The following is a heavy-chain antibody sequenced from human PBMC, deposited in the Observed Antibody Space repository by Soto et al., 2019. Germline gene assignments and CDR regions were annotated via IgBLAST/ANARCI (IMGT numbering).Heavy chain of an antibody. Sequence: EVQLVESGGGLVQPGGSLRLSCAASGFTFSRYWMSWVRQAPGKGLEWVANINQDGGGKQYVDSVKGRFTISRDNAKNSLYLQMNSLRAEETAVYYCARDRGGAVPSTGQDCWGQGTLVTVSS. CDR3: ARDRGGAVPSTGQDC. J-gene: IGHJ4*02. CDR1: GFTFSRYW. D-gene: IGHD4-4*01. CDR2: INQDGGGK. V-gene: IGHV3-7*01.